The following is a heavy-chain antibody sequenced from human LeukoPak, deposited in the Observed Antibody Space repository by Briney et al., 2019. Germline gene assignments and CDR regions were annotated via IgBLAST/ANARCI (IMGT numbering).Heavy chain of an antibody. J-gene: IGHJ4*02. CDR3: ARDRGNGFNSYFFDY. Sequence: GGSLRLSCAASGFSFSRYWMHWVSQAPGKGLEWVANIKQDGSEKYSVDSVKGRFTISRDNAKNSLFLQMNSLRAEDTALYYCARDRGNGFNSYFFDYWGQGTLVTVSS. CDR2: IKQDGSEK. D-gene: IGHD5-24*01. CDR1: GFSFSRYW. V-gene: IGHV3-7*01.